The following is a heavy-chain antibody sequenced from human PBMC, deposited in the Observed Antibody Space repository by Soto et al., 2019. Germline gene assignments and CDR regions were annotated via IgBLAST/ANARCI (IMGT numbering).Heavy chain of an antibody. CDR3: ARGPSGWFGYDY. Sequence: PWGSLRLSCAASGFTFSSSWMHWVRQAPGKGLVWVSRINSGASTTNYADSVKGRFTISRDNAKNTLYLQMDSLTAEDTAVYYCARGPSGWFGYDYWGQGTLVTVSS. J-gene: IGHJ4*02. CDR1: GFTFSSSW. D-gene: IGHD6-19*01. V-gene: IGHV3-74*01. CDR2: INSGASTT.